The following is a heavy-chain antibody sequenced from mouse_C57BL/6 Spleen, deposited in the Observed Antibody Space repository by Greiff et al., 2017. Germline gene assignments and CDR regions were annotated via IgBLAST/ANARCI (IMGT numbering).Heavy chain of an antibody. CDR3: ARSLRRGGMDY. CDR1: GFTFSDYG. Sequence: EVKLVESGGGLVKPGGSLKLSCAASGFTFSDYGMHWVRQAPEKGLEWVAYISSGSSTIYYADTVKGRFTISRDNAKNTLFLQMTSLRSEDTAMYYCARSLRRGGMDYWGQGTSVTVSS. D-gene: IGHD1-2*01. J-gene: IGHJ4*01. V-gene: IGHV5-17*01. CDR2: ISSGSSTI.